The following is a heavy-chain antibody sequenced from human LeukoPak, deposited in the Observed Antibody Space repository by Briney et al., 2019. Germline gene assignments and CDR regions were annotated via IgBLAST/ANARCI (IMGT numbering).Heavy chain of an antibody. Sequence: SETLSLTCTVSGASIRSSSYYWGWIRQPPGKGLEWIGSIYYSGSTYYNPSLKSRVTISVDTSKNQFSLKLSSVTAADTAVYYCARQGYSSGWSAYYFDYWGQGTLVTVSS. CDR2: IYYSGST. CDR3: ARQGYSSGWSAYYFDY. CDR1: GASIRSSSYY. J-gene: IGHJ4*02. D-gene: IGHD6-19*01. V-gene: IGHV4-39*01.